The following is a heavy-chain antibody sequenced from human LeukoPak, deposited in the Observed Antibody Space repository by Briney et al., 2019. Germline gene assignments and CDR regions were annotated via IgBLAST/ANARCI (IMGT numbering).Heavy chain of an antibody. CDR1: GFTFSSYW. J-gene: IGHJ3*02. CDR3: ARVSDYGDYWAAFDI. D-gene: IGHD4-17*01. CDR2: IKQDGSEK. V-gene: IGHV3-7*04. Sequence: GGSLRLSCAASGFTFSSYWMSWVRQAPGKGLEWVANIKQDGSEKYYVDSVKGRFTISRDNAKNSLYLQMSSLRAEDTAVYYCARVSDYGDYWAAFDIWGQGTMVTVSS.